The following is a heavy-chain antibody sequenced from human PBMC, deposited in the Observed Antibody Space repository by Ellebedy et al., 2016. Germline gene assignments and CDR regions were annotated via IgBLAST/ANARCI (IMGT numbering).Heavy chain of an antibody. CDR2: INHSGST. J-gene: IGHJ4*02. Sequence: SETLSLTXAVYGGSFSGYYWSWIRQPPGKGLEWIGEINHSGSTNYNPSLKSRVTISVDTSKNQFSLKLSSVTAADTAVYYCASSYIAATGASDKGDYWGQGTLVTVSS. D-gene: IGHD6-13*01. CDR1: GGSFSGYY. CDR3: ASSYIAATGASDKGDY. V-gene: IGHV4-34*01.